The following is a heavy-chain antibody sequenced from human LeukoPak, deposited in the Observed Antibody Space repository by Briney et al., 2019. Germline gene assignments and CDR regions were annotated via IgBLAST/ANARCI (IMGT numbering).Heavy chain of an antibody. D-gene: IGHD1-26*01. CDR2: ISISGGST. CDR1: GFTVSSNY. J-gene: IGHJ4*02. CDR3: AKDPLVGASS. V-gene: IGHV3-23*01. Sequence: GGSLRLSCAASGFTVSSNYMSWVRQAPGRGLEWVSAISISGGSTYYADSVKGRFTISRDNSKNTPYLQMNSLRAEDTAVYYCAKDPLVGASSWGQGTLVTVSS.